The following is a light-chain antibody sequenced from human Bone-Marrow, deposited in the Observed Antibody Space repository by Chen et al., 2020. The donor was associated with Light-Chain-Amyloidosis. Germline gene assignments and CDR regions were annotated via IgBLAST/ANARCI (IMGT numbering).Light chain of an antibody. CDR2: EDD. CDR3: QSYQGSIQGV. J-gene: IGLJ3*02. CDR1: SGSSATNY. Sequence: NFMLTQPHSVSESPGKTVIISCTRSSGSSATNYVQWYQQRRGSSPTTVIYEDDQRPSGVPDRFSGSIDRSSNSASLTISVLKTEDEADYCCQSYQGSIQGVFGGGTKLTVL. V-gene: IGLV6-57*01.